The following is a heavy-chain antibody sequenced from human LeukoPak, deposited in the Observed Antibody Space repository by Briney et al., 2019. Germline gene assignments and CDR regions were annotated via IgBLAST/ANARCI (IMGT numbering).Heavy chain of an antibody. CDR1: GFTFSSYS. CDR3: ARVRQWLVDY. Sequence: GGSLRLSCAASGFTFSSYSMNWVRQAPGKGLEWVSYISSSSSTIYYADSVKGRFTISRDNSKNTLYLQMSSLRAEDTAVYYCARVRQWLVDYWGQGTLVTVSS. CDR2: ISSSSSTI. D-gene: IGHD6-19*01. J-gene: IGHJ4*02. V-gene: IGHV3-48*01.